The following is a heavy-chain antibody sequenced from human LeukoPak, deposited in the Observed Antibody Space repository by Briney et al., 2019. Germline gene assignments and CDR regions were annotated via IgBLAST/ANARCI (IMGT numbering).Heavy chain of an antibody. CDR2: IIPILGIA. CDR3: ARAIFGVVIKDENAFDI. D-gene: IGHD3-3*01. V-gene: IGHV1-69*02. Sequence: XVKVSCKASGGTFSSYTISWVRQAPGQGLEWMGRIIPILGIANYAQKFQGRVTITADKSTRTAYMEVSSLRSEDTAVYYCARAIFGVVIKDENAFDIWGQGTMVTVSS. CDR1: GGTFSSYT. J-gene: IGHJ3*02.